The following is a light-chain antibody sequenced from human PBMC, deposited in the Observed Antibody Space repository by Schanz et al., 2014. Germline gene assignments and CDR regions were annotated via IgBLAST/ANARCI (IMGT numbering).Light chain of an antibody. Sequence: DIQMTQSPSTLSASVGDRVTITCRASQSISNWLAWYQQKLGKAPKVLIYDASILESGVPSRFSGSGSGTEFPLTISSLQPDDFATYYCQQYNNFWGFGQGTKVEIK. J-gene: IGKJ1*01. CDR3: QQYNNFWG. CDR2: DAS. V-gene: IGKV1-5*01. CDR1: QSISNW.